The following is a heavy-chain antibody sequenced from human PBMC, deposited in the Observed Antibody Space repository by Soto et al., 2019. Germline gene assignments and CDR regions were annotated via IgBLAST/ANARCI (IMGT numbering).Heavy chain of an antibody. Sequence: ALRGSCVAFGVTFSSYAMTWVRQAPGRGLEWVSSISINGGGTYYADSVKGRFTVSRDNSESSLYLQMNSLRAEDTVVYYCAKVPNWGSHYYFDYWGQGSLVTVSS. CDR2: ISINGGGT. CDR1: GVTFSSYA. CDR3: AKVPNWGSHYYFDY. V-gene: IGHV3-23*01. J-gene: IGHJ4*02. D-gene: IGHD7-27*01.